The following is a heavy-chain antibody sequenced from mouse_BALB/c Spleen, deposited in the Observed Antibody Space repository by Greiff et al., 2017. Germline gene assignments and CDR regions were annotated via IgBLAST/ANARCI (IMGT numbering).Heavy chain of an antibody. J-gene: IGHJ4*01. CDR2: ISSGGSYT. Sequence: VQLKESGGDLVKPGGSLKLSCAASGFTFSSYGMSWVRQTPDKRLEWVATISSGGSYTYYPDSVKGRFTISRDNAKNTLYLQMSSLKSEDTAMYYCARQGGDYWGQGTSVTVSS. CDR1: GFTFSSYG. V-gene: IGHV5-6*01. CDR3: ARQGGDY.